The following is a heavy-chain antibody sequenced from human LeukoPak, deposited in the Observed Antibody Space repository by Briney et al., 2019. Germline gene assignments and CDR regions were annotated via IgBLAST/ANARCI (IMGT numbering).Heavy chain of an antibody. V-gene: IGHV2-5*02. CDR3: AHTTAYFNILTGFDY. CDR1: GFSLSTSGVG. Sequence: SGPTLVNPTRTLTLTCTFSGFSLSTSGVGVGWIRQPPGKALEWLALIFWDDDKRYSPSLKSRLTITEDTSKNQVVLTMTNMDPVDTGTYYCAHTTAYFNILTGFDYWGQGTLVTVSS. J-gene: IGHJ4*02. CDR2: IFWDDDK. D-gene: IGHD3-9*01.